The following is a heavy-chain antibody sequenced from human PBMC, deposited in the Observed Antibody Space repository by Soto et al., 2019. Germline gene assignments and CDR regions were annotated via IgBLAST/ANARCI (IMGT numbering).Heavy chain of an antibody. D-gene: IGHD2-2*01. CDR3: ARDVRDIVVVPAAMAY. CDR2: ISGSGGST. V-gene: IGHV3-23*01. Sequence: GSLRLSCAASGFTFSSYAMSWVRQAPGKGLEWVSAISGSGGSTYYADSVKGRFTISRDNSKNTLYLQMNSLRAEDTAVYYCARDVRDIVVVPAAMAYWGQGTLVTVSS. J-gene: IGHJ4*02. CDR1: GFTFSSYA.